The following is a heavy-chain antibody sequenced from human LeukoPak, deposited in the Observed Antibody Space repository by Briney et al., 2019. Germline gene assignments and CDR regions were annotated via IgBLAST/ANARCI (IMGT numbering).Heavy chain of an antibody. CDR2: IRSKAYGGTT. D-gene: IGHD1-26*01. CDR3: TRTDTGSYQYWFDY. CDR1: GLTFGDYV. J-gene: IGHJ4*02. V-gene: IGHV3-49*04. Sequence: GGSLRLSCTGSGLTFGDYVMSWVRQAPGKGLEWVGFIRSKAYGGTTEYAASVNGRFIISRDDSKSIAYLQMNSLKTEDTAVYYCTRTDTGSYQYWFDYWGQGTLVTVSS.